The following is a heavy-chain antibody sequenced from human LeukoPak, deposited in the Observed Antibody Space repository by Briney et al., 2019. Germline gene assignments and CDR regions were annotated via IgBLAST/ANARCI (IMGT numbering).Heavy chain of an antibody. V-gene: IGHV1-69*02. CDR2: IIPFVGLT. CDR3: ARPRSTESGSYNWFDP. J-gene: IGHJ5*02. Sequence: ASVKVSCKASGGTLSSYPISWIRQAPGQGLELMGRIIPFVGLTNYAPRFQGRVTITADKDTTTAYMELSGLTSEDTAVYYCARPRSTESGSYNWFDPWGQGTLVTVPS. CDR1: GGTLSSYP. D-gene: IGHD1-26*01.